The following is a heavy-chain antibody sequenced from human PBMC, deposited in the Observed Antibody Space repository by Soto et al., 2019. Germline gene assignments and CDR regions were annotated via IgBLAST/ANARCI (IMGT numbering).Heavy chain of an antibody. CDR1: SFRFDAYA. J-gene: IGHJ6*01. V-gene: IGHV3-9*01. Sequence: LRISGVPSSFRFDAYAMHLVRQAPGQGLEWVSGISWNGGETDYADSIRGRFTISRDNTKNSLFLQMNSLRADDTALYYCAKDGDSDLEGNINGAVDVWGHGTTVTVSS. CDR3: AKDGDSDLEGNINGAVDV. D-gene: IGHD4-17*01. CDR2: ISWNGGET.